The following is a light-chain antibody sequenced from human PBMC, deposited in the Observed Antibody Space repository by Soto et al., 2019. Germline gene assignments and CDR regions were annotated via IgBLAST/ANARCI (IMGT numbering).Light chain of an antibody. V-gene: IGLV1-40*01. J-gene: IGLJ1*01. CDR2: RNS. Sequence: QSVLTQPPSVSGAPGQRVTLSCTGSSSNIGAGYDVHWYQQLPGAAPKLLIYRNSNRPSGVPYRFSGSKSGSSASLAITGLQVEDESDYYCQSYDSSLNLYVFGTGTKLTVL. CDR3: QSYDSSLNLYV. CDR1: SSNIGAGYD.